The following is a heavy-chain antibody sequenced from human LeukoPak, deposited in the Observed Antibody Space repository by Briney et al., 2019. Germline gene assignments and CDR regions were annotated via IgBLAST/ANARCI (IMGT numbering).Heavy chain of an antibody. CDR2: IYDSGST. CDR1: GGSISGYY. J-gene: IGHJ4*02. V-gene: IGHV4-59*08. Sequence: SETLSLTCTVSGGSISGYYWSWVRQPPGKRLEWIGYIYDSGSTNYNPSLKGRATISLHTSKNQFSLQLSSVTAADAAVYYCARHPSNDYGALNLDYWGQGTLVTVSS. D-gene: IGHD4/OR15-4a*01. CDR3: ARHPSNDYGALNLDY.